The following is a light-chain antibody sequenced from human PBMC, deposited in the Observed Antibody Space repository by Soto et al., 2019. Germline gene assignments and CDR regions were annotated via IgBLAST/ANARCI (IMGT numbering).Light chain of an antibody. V-gene: IGLV2-11*01. CDR1: SSDVGGYNY. CDR2: DVS. Sequence: QSVLTQPRSVSGSPGQSVTISCTGTSSDVGGYNYVSWYQEHPGRAPKLMIYDVSIRPSGVPDRFSGSKSGNTASLTISGLLAEDEADYYCCSYAGPYSSFLFGSGTKLTV. J-gene: IGLJ2*01. CDR3: CSYAGPYSSFL.